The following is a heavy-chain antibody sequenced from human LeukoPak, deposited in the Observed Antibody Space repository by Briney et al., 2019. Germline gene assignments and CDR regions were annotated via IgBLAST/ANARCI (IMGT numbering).Heavy chain of an antibody. J-gene: IGHJ4*02. CDR2: IIPILGIA. CDR1: GGTFSSYA. D-gene: IGHD3-10*01. CDR3: ARDHTLQYRGELFDY. V-gene: IGHV1-69*04. Sequence: ASVEVSCKASGGTFSSYAISWVRQAPGQGLEWMGRIIPILGIANYAQKFQGRVTITADKSTSTAYMELSSLRSEDTAVYYCARDHTLQYRGELFDYWGQGTLVTVSS.